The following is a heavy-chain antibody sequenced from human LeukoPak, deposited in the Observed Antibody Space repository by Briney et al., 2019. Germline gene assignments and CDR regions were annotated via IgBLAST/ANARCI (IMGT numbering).Heavy chain of an antibody. Sequence: SETLSLTCAVYGGSFSGYYWSWIRQPPGKGLEWIGEINHSGSTNYNPSLKSRVTISVDTSKNQFSLKLGSVTAADTAVYYCARRQRWLHHFDYWGQGTLVTVSS. CDR2: INHSGST. V-gene: IGHV4-34*01. D-gene: IGHD5-24*01. J-gene: IGHJ4*02. CDR3: ARRQRWLHHFDY. CDR1: GGSFSGYY.